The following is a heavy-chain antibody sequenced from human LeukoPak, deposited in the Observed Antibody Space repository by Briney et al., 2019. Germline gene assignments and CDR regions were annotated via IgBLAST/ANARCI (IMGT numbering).Heavy chain of an antibody. CDR3: AREEGNGGSYED. D-gene: IGHD1-26*01. CDR2: INPSGGST. Sequence: ASVKVSCKACVYTFTSYYMHWVRQGPGQGLEWMGIINPSGGSTSYAQKFQGRVTMTRDMSTSTVYMELSSLRSEDTAVYYCAREEGNGGSYEDWGQGTLVTVSS. CDR1: VYTFTSYY. V-gene: IGHV1-46*01. J-gene: IGHJ4*02.